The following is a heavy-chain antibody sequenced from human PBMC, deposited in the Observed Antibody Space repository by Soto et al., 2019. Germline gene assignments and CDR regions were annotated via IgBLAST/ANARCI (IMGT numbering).Heavy chain of an antibody. V-gene: IGHV4-59*01. Sequence: QVQLQESGPGLVKPSETLSLTCTVSGGSISSYYWSWIRQPPGKGLEGIGYIYYSGSTNYNPSLKRRVTISVDTSKNQFSLKLSSVTAADTAVYYCARLRFLKWLPEHYYGMDVWGQGTTVTVSS. CDR3: ARLRFLKWLPEHYYGMDV. CDR2: IYYSGST. J-gene: IGHJ6*02. CDR1: GGSISSYY. D-gene: IGHD3-3*01.